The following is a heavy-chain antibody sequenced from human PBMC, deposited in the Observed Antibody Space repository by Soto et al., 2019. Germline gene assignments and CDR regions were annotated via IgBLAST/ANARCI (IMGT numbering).Heavy chain of an antibody. J-gene: IGHJ6*02. Sequence: PXGALRLTFAASEFSFSSFGMHWVRQAPGKGLGWVAVISYDGDNEDYADFVKGRFTISRDNFKSTLYLQMNSLRAADKAVYYCAKDIRGSGFDYRPQFYKGIDVWGQGTTVTVSS. D-gene: IGHD5-12*01. CDR2: ISYDGDNE. CDR1: EFSFSSFG. CDR3: AKDIRGSGFDYRPQFYKGIDV. V-gene: IGHV3-30*18.